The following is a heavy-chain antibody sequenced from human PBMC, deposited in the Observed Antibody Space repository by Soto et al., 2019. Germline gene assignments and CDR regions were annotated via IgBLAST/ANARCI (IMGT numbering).Heavy chain of an antibody. V-gene: IGHV3-33*01. J-gene: IGHJ3*02. CDR1: GFIFSNYG. CDR3: TRDGIFDYGDYGVFDS. CDR2: IWYDGSNK. D-gene: IGHD4-17*01. Sequence: QVQLVESGGGVVQPGRSLRLSCAASGFIFSNYGMHWVRQAPGKGLEWVAIIWYDGSNKYYTDSVKGRFTISRDNSKNTLYLQMNSLRAEDTAVYYCTRDGIFDYGDYGVFDSWGQGTMVTVSS.